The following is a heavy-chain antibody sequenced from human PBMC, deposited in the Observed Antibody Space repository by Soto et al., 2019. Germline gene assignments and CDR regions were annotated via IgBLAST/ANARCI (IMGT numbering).Heavy chain of an antibody. J-gene: IGHJ5*02. Sequence: GASVKVSCKASGYTFTSYGIRWVRQAPGQGLEWMGWISAYNGNTNYAQKLQGRVTMTTDTSTSTAYMELRSLRSDDTAVYYCARDHGIAAAGTLDPWGQGTLVTVSS. CDR3: ARDHGIAAAGTLDP. CDR2: ISAYNGNT. CDR1: GYTFTSYG. D-gene: IGHD6-13*01. V-gene: IGHV1-18*01.